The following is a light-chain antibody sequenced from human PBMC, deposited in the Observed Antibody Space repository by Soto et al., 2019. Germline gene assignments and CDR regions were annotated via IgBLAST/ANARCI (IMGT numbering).Light chain of an antibody. CDR3: RQYDNLP. CDR1: QDISNY. J-gene: IGKJ4*01. V-gene: IGKV1-33*01. Sequence: DIQMTQSPSSLSASVGDRVTITCQASQDISNYLNWYQQKPGKAPKLLIYDASNLETGVPSRFSGSGSGTDFTFTISSLQPEDIATYYCRQYDNLPLGGGTKVDIK. CDR2: DAS.